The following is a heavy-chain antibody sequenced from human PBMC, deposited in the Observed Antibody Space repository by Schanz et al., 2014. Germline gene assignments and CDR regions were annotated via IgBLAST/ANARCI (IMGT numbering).Heavy chain of an antibody. D-gene: IGHD6-19*01. Sequence: QVQLVQSGPEVKKPGASVKVSCKASGYTFTSYGISWVRQAPGQGLEWMGWISPYNDNTNYAQKLQGRVTMTTDTSTSTAYMELRSVRSSDTSVYYCARGGYSSGCYDRDIAHFDYWGQGTLVTVSS. J-gene: IGHJ4*02. CDR2: ISPYNDNT. CDR3: ARGGYSSGCYDRDIAHFDY. CDR1: GYTFTSYG. V-gene: IGHV1-18*01.